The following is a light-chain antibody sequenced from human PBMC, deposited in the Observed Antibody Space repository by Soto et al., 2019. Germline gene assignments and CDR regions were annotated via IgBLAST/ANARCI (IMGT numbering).Light chain of an antibody. Sequence: EIGLTQSRGTLSLSPGERATRSCRASQSVSSSYLAWYQQKPGQAPRLLIYGASSRATGIPDRFSGSGSGTDFTLTISRLEPEDFAVYYCQQYGSSQSFGQGTKVEIK. J-gene: IGKJ1*01. CDR1: QSVSSSY. V-gene: IGKV3-20*01. CDR3: QQYGSSQS. CDR2: GAS.